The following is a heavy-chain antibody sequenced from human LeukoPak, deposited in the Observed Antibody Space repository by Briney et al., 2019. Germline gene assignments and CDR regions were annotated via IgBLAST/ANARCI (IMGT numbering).Heavy chain of an antibody. CDR3: ARGGASSEWFDP. D-gene: IGHD6-25*01. V-gene: IGHV4-59*01. Sequence: SETLSLTCTVSGDSISAYYWSWIRQTPGKGLEWIAFIHSSGTTNYNPSLKSRVSISVDTSNNQFSLSVNSVTAADTAVYYCARGGASSEWFDPWGQGTLVTASS. J-gene: IGHJ5*02. CDR1: GDSISAYY. CDR2: IHSSGTT.